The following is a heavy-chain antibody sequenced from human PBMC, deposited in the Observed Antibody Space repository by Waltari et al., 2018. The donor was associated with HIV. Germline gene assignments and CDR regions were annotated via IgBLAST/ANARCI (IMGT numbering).Heavy chain of an antibody. CDR2: ISYDGRNK. Sequence: QVQLVESGGGVVQPGGSLRLSCEDSGFAFNTYAMHWVRQARGKVLEWVAAISYDGRNKYYSESLKGRFTISRDNPKNTLYLQMTSLTADDTALYYCARALDFWGQGTLVTVSS. CDR1: GFAFNTYA. V-gene: IGHV3-30*01. CDR3: ARALDF. J-gene: IGHJ4*02.